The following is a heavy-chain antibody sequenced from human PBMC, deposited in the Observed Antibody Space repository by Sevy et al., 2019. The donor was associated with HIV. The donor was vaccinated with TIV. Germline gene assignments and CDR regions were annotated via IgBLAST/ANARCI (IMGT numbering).Heavy chain of an antibody. V-gene: IGHV1-2*06. Sequence: ASVKVSCKASGYTFTGYYMHWVRQAPGQGLEGMGRINPNSGGTNYAQKFQGRVTITRDTSISTAYMQMSRLRSDDTAVYYCASDTKGATVVDYYDGMDVWGQGTTVTVSS. J-gene: IGHJ6*02. CDR3: ASDTKGATVVDYYDGMDV. CDR1: GYTFTGYY. D-gene: IGHD4-17*01. CDR2: INPNSGGT.